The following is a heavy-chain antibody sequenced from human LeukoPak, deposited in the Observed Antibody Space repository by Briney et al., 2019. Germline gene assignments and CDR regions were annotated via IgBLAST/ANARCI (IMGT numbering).Heavy chain of an antibody. Sequence: SETLSLTCTVSGGSISSSSYYWGWIRQPPEQGLEWIGCIYYSGSTNYNPSLKSRATISVDTSKNRFSLRLTSMTAADTAIYYCARGRWGGDVWGQGTTVTVSS. J-gene: IGHJ6*02. CDR2: IYYSGST. CDR1: GGSISSSSYY. CDR3: ARGRWGGDV. D-gene: IGHD3-16*01. V-gene: IGHV4-61*05.